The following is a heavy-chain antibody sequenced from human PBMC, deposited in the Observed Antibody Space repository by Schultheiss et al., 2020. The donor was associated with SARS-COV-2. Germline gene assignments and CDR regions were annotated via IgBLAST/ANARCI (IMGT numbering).Heavy chain of an antibody. CDR3: ARGKEEGRIYYFYYMDV. Sequence: SETLSLTCTVSGGSISSYYWSWIRQPPGKGLGWIGSVHYSGTTKYNPSLKSRATMSVDTPKNQFSLRLSSVTAADTALYYCARGKEEGRIYYFYYMDVWGKGTTVTVSS. D-gene: IGHD3-10*01. J-gene: IGHJ6*03. V-gene: IGHV4-59*12. CDR2: VHYSGTT. CDR1: GGSISSYY.